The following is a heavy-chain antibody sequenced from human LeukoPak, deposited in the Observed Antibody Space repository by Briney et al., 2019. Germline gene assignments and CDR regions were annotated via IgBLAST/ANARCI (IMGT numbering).Heavy chain of an antibody. Sequence: PSETLSLTCTVSGGYISSSFWTWIRQAPGKGLELIGFIYDGGRGNYKPSLRSRVDISLDTSSNRYSLRLTSVTAADTGVYYCARLWRPHDYDNWFDHWGQGILVTVSS. V-gene: IGHV4-59*13. CDR1: GGYISSSF. CDR3: ARLWRPHDYDNWFDH. J-gene: IGHJ5*02. D-gene: IGHD4-17*01. CDR2: IYDGGRG.